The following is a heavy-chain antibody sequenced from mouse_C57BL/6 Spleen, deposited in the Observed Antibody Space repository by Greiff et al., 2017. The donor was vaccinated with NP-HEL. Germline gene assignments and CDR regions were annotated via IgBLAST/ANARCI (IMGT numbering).Heavy chain of an antibody. CDR2: IDPANGNT. D-gene: IGHD1-1*01. J-gene: IGHJ1*03. V-gene: IGHV14-3*01. Sequence: EVQLQQSVAELVRPGASVKLSCTASGFNIKNTYMHWVKQRPEQGLEWIGRIDPANGNTKYAPKFQGKATITADTSSNTAYLQLSSLTSEDTAIYYCARSEGYYGSSPYWYFDVWGTGTTVTVSS. CDR3: ARSEGYYGSSPYWYFDV. CDR1: GFNIKNTY.